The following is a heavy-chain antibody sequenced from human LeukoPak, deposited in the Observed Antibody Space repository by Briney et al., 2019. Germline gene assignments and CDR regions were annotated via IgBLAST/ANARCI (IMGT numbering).Heavy chain of an antibody. J-gene: IGHJ4*02. Sequence: GGSLRLSCAASGFTFSSYGMHWVRQAPGKGLEWVAVISYDGSNKYYADSVKGRFTISRDNSKNTLYLQMNSLRAEDTAVYYCARGRMATLNLDFDYWGQGTLVTVSS. D-gene: IGHD5-24*01. CDR1: GFTFSSYG. CDR3: ARGRMATLNLDFDY. CDR2: ISYDGSNK. V-gene: IGHV3-30*03.